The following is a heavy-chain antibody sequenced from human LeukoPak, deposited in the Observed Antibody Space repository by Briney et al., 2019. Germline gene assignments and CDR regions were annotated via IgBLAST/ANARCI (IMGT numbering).Heavy chain of an antibody. CDR2: ISGDGGST. Sequence: GGSLRLSCAASGFTFDRYTMNWVRQAPGKGLEWVSFISGDGGSTYYADSVKGRFTISRDNSKYSLYLQMNSLRKMNSLCAYYTKDTEGPTHGYYDYYMDDWGQGTTVTVSS. V-gene: IGHV3-43*02. CDR1: GFTFDRYT. J-gene: IGHJ6*02. CDR3: TKDTEGPTHGYYDYYMDD.